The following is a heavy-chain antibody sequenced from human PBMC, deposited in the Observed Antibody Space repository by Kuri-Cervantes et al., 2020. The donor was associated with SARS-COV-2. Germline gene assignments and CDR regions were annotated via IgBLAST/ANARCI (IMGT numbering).Heavy chain of an antibody. D-gene: IGHD5-18*01. CDR1: GGTFSSYA. CDR3: ARDHPISVDTSGMDG. Sequence: ASVKVSCKASGGTFSSYAISWVRQAPGQRLEWMGWINAGNGNTKYSQKFQGRVPITRDKSASTAYMELSSLRSEDTAVYYCARDHPISVDTSGMDGWGQGPTVTVSS. V-gene: IGHV1-3*01. CDR2: INAGNGNT. J-gene: IGHJ6*02.